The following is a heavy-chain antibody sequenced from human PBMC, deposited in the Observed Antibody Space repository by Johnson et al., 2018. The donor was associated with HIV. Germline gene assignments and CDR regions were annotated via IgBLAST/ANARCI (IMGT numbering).Heavy chain of an antibody. CDR3: ARSYYDFAPIGPAFDL. V-gene: IGHV3-30*04. D-gene: IGHD3-3*01. CDR2: ISYDGSNK. J-gene: IGHJ3*01. Sequence: QVQLVESGGGVVQPGRSLRLSCAASGFTFSSYAMHWVRQAPGKGLEWVAVISYDGSNKYYADSVKGRFTISRDNSKNTLYLQMNSLRAEDTAVYYGARSYYDFAPIGPAFDLWGQGTMVTVSS. CDR1: GFTFSSYA.